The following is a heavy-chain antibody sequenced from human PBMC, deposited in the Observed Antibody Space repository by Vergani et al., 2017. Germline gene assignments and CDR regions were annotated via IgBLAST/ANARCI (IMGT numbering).Heavy chain of an antibody. J-gene: IGHJ5*02. CDR2: ISASGAPT. CDR1: GFIFSTYA. Sequence: EVQLLESGGDLVQPGGSLRLSCTASGFIFSTYAMSWVRQAPGKGLEWVSGISASGAPTYYADSVKGRVTISRDNSKNTLYLQMNSLRVEDTAVYFCARSPHGYTYGGYISQFDPWGQGTLVTVPS. CDR3: ARSPHGYTYGGYISQFDP. D-gene: IGHD5-18*01. V-gene: IGHV3-23*01.